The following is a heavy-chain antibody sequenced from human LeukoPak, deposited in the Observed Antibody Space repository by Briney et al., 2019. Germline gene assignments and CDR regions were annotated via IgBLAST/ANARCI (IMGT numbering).Heavy chain of an antibody. Sequence: GGSLRLSCAASGFTFSSYGMHWVRQAPGKGLEWVSDISSSGSYIDYADSVKGRFTISRDNAKNSLFLQMNSLRAEDTAVYYCARSLIADGAFDIWGQGTMVTVSP. V-gene: IGHV3-21*01. CDR3: ARSLIADGAFDI. CDR2: ISSSGSYI. J-gene: IGHJ3*02. CDR1: GFTFSSYG. D-gene: IGHD2-21*01.